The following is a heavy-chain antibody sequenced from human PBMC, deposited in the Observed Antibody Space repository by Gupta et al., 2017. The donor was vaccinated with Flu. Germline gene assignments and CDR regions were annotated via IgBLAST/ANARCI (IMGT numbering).Heavy chain of an antibody. V-gene: IGHV3-7*01. CDR2: IKQDGTEK. D-gene: IGHD2-15*01. Sequence: GKGLEWVSNIKQDGTEKYYVDSVKGRFTISRDNAKNSLYLQMNSLRAEDTAVYYCARGYCSGGRCYAGAFDIWGQGTAVTVSS. CDR3: ARGYCSGGRCYAGAFDI. J-gene: IGHJ3*02.